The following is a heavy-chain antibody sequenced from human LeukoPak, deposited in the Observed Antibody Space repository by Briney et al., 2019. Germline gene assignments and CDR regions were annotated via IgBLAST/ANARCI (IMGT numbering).Heavy chain of an antibody. CDR3: ARDAGYSSSWGAFDI. D-gene: IGHD6-13*01. J-gene: IGHJ3*02. V-gene: IGHV1-8*01. CDR1: GYAFTSHD. CDR2: MSPNSGNT. Sequence: ASVKVSCKASGYAFTSHDINWVRQAPGQGLEWMGWMSPNSGNTDCAQKFQGRVIMTRNTSMNTAYMELSSLRSEDTAVYYCARDAGYSSSWGAFDIWGQGTMVTVSS.